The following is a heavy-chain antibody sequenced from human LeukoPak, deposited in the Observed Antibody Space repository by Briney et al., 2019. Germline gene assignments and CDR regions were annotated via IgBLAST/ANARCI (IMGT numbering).Heavy chain of an antibody. D-gene: IGHD3-9*01. CDR2: ISGSGGST. CDR3: AKERRESYDILTGYYLYYYYGMDV. CDR1: GFTFSSYA. V-gene: IGHV3-23*01. Sequence: PGGSLRLSCAASGFTFSSYAMSWVRQAPGKGLEWVSAISGSGGSTYYADSVKGRFTISRGNSKNTLYLQMNSLRAEDTAVYYCAKERRESYDILTGYYLYYYYGMDVWGQRTTVTVSS. J-gene: IGHJ6*02.